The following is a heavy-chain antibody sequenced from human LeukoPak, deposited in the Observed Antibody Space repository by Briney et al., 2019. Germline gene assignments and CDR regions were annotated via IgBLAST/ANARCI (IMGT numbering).Heavy chain of an antibody. CDR1: GGSISSGGYY. J-gene: IGHJ6*02. CDR3: ARDKGVHGMDV. V-gene: IGHV4-31*03. Sequence: SETLPLTCTVSGGSISSGGYYWSWIRQHPGKGLEWIGYIYYSGSTYYNPSLKSRVTISVDTSKNQFSLKLSSVTAADTAVYYCARDKGVHGMDVWGQGTTVTVSS. CDR2: IYYSGST. D-gene: IGHD1-1*01.